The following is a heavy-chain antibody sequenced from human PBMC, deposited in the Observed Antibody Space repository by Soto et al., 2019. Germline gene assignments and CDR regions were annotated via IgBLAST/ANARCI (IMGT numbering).Heavy chain of an antibody. V-gene: IGHV4-59*01. CDR2: IYYSGST. Sequence: SETLSLTCTVSGGSISSYYWSWIRQPPGKGLEWIGYIYYSGSTNYNPSLKSRVTISVDTSKNQFSLKLSSVTAADTAVYYCATGGNWFDPWGQGTLVTVSS. J-gene: IGHJ5*02. CDR1: GGSISSYY. CDR3: ATGGNWFDP.